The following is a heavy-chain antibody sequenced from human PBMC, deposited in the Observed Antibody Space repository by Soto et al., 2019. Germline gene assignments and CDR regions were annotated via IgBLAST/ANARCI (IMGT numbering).Heavy chain of an antibody. D-gene: IGHD3-22*01. CDR3: ARPDYYDTSGRGAFDI. CDR2: IYPGDSDT. J-gene: IGHJ3*02. V-gene: IGHV5-51*01. CDR1: GFIFTNNW. Sequence: GESLKISGNGSGFIFTNNWIGWVRQMPGKGLEWMGIIYPGDSDTRYSPSFQGQVTISADKSINTAYLQWSSLKASDTAMFYCARPDYYDTSGRGAFDIWGQGTMVTVSS.